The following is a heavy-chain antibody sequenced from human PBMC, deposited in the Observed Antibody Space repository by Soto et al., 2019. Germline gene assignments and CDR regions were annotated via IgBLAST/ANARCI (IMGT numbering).Heavy chain of an antibody. D-gene: IGHD3-3*01. V-gene: IGHV4-34*01. Sequence: KTSETLSLTCAVYVGSFIGYYWSWIRQPPGKGLEWIGEINHSGSTNYNPSLKSRVTISVDTSKNQFSLKLSSVTAADTAVYYCARRSPPEGYDFWSGYRGLYYGMDVWGQGTTVTVSS. CDR2: INHSGST. CDR1: VGSFIGYY. J-gene: IGHJ6*02. CDR3: ARRSPPEGYDFWSGYRGLYYGMDV.